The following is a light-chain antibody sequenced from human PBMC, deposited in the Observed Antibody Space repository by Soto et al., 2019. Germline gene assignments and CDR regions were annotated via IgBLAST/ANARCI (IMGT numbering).Light chain of an antibody. Sequence: DIQMTQSPSSLSASVGDRVTITCRASQSISSYLNWSQQKPGEAPKILIYAASTLQSGVPSRFLGRGSWPNFSLTISSLQTADCATYSCQQTLSAPVTFGKGTTLAI. CDR3: QQTLSAPVT. CDR2: AAS. J-gene: IGKJ2*01. CDR1: QSISSY. V-gene: IGKV1-39*01.